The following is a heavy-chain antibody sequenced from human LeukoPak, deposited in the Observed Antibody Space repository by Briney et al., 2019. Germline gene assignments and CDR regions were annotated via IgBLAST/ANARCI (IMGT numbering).Heavy chain of an antibody. CDR2: IYYSGST. CDR1: GGSISSSSYY. CDR3: ARQGYCSGGSCYKDFDY. V-gene: IGHV4-39*01. Sequence: KPSETLSLTCTVSGGSISSSSYYWGWIRQPPGKGLEWIGSIYYSGSTYYNPSLKSRVTISVDTSKNQFSLKLSSVTAADTAVYYCARQGYCSGGSCYKDFDYWGQGTLSPSPQ. J-gene: IGHJ4*02. D-gene: IGHD2-15*01.